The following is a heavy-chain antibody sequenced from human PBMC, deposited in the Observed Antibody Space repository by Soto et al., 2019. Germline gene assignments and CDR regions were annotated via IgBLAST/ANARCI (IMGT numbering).Heavy chain of an antibody. CDR1: GFTFNSHG. J-gene: IGHJ6*02. V-gene: IGHV3-30*03. CDR3: WRGAESQRLSGDYFYGIDV. D-gene: IGHD2-8*02. CDR2: ISYEGSNN. Sequence: QVQLVEAGGGVVQPGRSLRLSCGASGFTFNSHGMHWVRQAPGKGLEWVAVISYEGSNNSYAESVKGRFTISRANSKNTLQLQKKSLRREDTAVYYCWRGAESQRLSGDYFYGIDVWGQGTTVTVSS.